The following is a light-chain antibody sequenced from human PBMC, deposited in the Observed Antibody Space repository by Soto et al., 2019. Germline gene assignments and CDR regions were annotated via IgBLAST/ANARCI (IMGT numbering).Light chain of an antibody. CDR2: DTN. J-gene: IGLJ2*01. Sequence: QSVLTQSPSVSAAPGQKVTISCSGSNSNLGKNYVSWYQQFPGTAPKLLIYDTNKRPSGIPDRFSGSQSGTSATLGVSGLPTGDEADYYCGTWDGHLRVFGGGTKLTVL. V-gene: IGLV1-51*01. CDR3: GTWDGHLRV. CDR1: NSNLGKNY.